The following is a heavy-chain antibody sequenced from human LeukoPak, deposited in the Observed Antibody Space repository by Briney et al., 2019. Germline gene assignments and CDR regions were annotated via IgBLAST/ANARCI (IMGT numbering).Heavy chain of an antibody. Sequence: SETLSLTCTVSGGSISSGDYYWSSIRQPPGKGLEWIGYIYYSGSTYYNPSLKSRVTISVDTSKNQFSLKLSSVTAADTAVYYCAREMGRDTSFDYWGQGTLVTVSS. CDR2: IYYSGST. V-gene: IGHV4-30-4*01. CDR1: GGSISSGDYY. J-gene: IGHJ4*02. CDR3: AREMGRDTSFDY. D-gene: IGHD5-18*01.